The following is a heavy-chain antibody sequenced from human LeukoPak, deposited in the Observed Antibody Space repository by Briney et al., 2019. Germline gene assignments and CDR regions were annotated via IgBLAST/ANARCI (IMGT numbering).Heavy chain of an antibody. CDR3: ARGDTAMEY. V-gene: IGHV3-48*01. J-gene: IGHJ4*02. D-gene: IGHD5-18*01. CDR2: ISSSSSTI. CDR1: GFTFSSYS. Sequence: PGRTLRLSCAAPGFTFSSYSMNWIRKAPGKGMEWVSYISSSSSTIYYADSVKGRFTISRDNAKNSLYLQMNSLRAEDTALYYCARGDTAMEYWGQGTLVTVSS.